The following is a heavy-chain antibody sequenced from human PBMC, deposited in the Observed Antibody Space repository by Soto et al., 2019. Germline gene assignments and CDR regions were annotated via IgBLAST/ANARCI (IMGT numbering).Heavy chain of an antibody. Sequence: SETLSLTCTVSGGSISSYYWSWIRQPPGKGLEWIGYIYYSGSTNYNPSLKSRVTISVDTSKNQFSLKLSSVTAADTAVYYCARGGEGGYYDFWSGYLNYFDYWGQGTLVTVSS. CDR1: GGSISSYY. J-gene: IGHJ4*02. V-gene: IGHV4-59*01. CDR3: ARGGEGGYYDFWSGYLNYFDY. D-gene: IGHD3-3*01. CDR2: IYYSGST.